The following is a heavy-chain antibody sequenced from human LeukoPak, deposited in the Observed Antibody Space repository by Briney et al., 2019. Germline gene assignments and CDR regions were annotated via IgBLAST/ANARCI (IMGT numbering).Heavy chain of an antibody. CDR3: AKSGRGYCSGGSCSRYASLFY. J-gene: IGHJ4*02. CDR1: GVTFSSYG. V-gene: IGHV3-30*18. CDR2: ISYDGCNK. Sequence: GGSLRLSCAASGVTFSSYGMHWVRQAPGKGLQWVAVISYDGCNKYYADSVKGRFTISRDNSKNTLYLQMNSLRAEDTAVYYCAKSGRGYCSGGSCSRYASLFYWGQGTLVTVSS. D-gene: IGHD2-15*01.